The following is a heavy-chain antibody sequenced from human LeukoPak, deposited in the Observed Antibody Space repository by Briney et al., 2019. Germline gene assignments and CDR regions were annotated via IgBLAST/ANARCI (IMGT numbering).Heavy chain of an antibody. CDR3: AKVSYGANFETNFFDY. Sequence: GGSLRLSCAASGFTFSSYAMSWVRQAPGRGLEWVSAISGSGGSTYYADSVKGRFTVSRDSSKNTLYLQVNSLRAEDTAVYYCAKVSYGANFETNFFDYWGQGTLVTVSS. CDR2: ISGSGGST. V-gene: IGHV3-23*01. CDR1: GFTFSSYA. D-gene: IGHD4-23*01. J-gene: IGHJ4*02.